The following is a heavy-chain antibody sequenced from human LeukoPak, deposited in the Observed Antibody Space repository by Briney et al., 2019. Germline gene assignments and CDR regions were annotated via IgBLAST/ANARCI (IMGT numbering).Heavy chain of an antibody. CDR3: AGVAYGGNWADAFDI. Sequence: SETLSLTCTVSGGSISSYYWSWIRQPPGKGLEWIGYIYYSGSTNYNPSLKSRVTISVDTSKNQFSLKLSSVTAADTAVYYCAGVAYGGNWADAFDIWGQGTMVTVSS. CDR2: IYYSGST. D-gene: IGHD4-23*01. CDR1: GGSISSYY. V-gene: IGHV4-59*01. J-gene: IGHJ3*02.